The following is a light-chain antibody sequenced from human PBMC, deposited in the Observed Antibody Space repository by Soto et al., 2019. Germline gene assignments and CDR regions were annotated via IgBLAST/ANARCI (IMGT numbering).Light chain of an antibody. CDR3: QQYNNWYI. Sequence: EIVMTQSPATLSVSPGERATLSCRASQSVSSNLAWYQQKPGQAPRLLIYGASTRATGIPARFSGSGSGTEFPLTISSLESEDFAVYYCQQYNNWYIFRQGTKLEIK. V-gene: IGKV3-15*01. CDR2: GAS. J-gene: IGKJ2*01. CDR1: QSVSSN.